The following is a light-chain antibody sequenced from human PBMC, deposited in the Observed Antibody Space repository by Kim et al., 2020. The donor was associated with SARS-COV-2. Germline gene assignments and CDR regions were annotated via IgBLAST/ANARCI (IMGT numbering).Light chain of an antibody. CDR1: QSVLYSSNNKNY. CDR3: QQYYSTPLT. Sequence: DIVMTQSPDSLAVSLGERATINCKSSQSVLYSSNNKNYLAWYQQKPRQPPKLLIYWASTQESGVPDRFSGSGSGTDFTLTISSLQAEDVAVYYCQQYYSTPLTFGQGTKVDIK. J-gene: IGKJ1*01. V-gene: IGKV4-1*01. CDR2: WAS.